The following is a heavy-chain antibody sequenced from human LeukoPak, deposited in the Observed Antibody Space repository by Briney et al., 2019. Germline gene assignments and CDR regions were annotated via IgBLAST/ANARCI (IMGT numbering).Heavy chain of an antibody. V-gene: IGHV6-1*01. CDR1: GDSVSRNITA. J-gene: IGHJ4*02. CDR2: TYYRSKWYN. Sequence: SQTLSLTCAISGDSVSRNITAWNWIRQSPSRGLEWLGRTYYRSKWYNDYALSVKSRITINPDTSKNQFSLQLNSVTPEDTAVYYCAREYSSSGLAFDYWGQGTLVTVSS. CDR3: AREYSSSGLAFDY. D-gene: IGHD6-19*01.